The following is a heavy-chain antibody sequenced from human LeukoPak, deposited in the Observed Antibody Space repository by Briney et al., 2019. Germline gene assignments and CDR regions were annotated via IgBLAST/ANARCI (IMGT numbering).Heavy chain of an antibody. D-gene: IGHD2-2*01. J-gene: IGHJ4*02. CDR1: GGTFSSYA. Sequence: SVKVSCKASGGTFSSYAISWVRQAPGQGLEWMGGIIPIFGTANYAQKFQGRVTITADESTSTAYMELSSLRSEDTAVYYCALQPRGVVVPAAKWGRWGQGTLVTVSS. V-gene: IGHV1-69*13. CDR2: IIPIFGTA. CDR3: ALQPRGVVVPAAKWGR.